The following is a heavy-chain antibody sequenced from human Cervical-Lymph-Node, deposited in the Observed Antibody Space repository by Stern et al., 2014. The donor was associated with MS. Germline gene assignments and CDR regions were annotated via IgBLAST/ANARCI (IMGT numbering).Heavy chain of an antibody. Sequence: VQLLQSGPEVKNPGASVRVSCKASGGTLNTSAINWVRQAPGQGLEWMGGIFPICGATNYAQKFQGRLTVTADESTTTVYMELNSLMSEDTAIYYCARVRCPNGVCYPRLDYWGQGALVTVSS. CDR1: GGTLNTSA. J-gene: IGHJ4*02. D-gene: IGHD2-8*01. CDR3: ARVRCPNGVCYPRLDY. V-gene: IGHV1-69*01. CDR2: IFPICGAT.